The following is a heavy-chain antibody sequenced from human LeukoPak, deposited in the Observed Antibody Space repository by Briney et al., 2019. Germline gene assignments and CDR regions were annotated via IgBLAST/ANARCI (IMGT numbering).Heavy chain of an antibody. V-gene: IGHV4-34*01. CDR3: ARHLVPAAGHSPYYYYGMDV. D-gene: IGHD2-2*01. CDR1: GGSFIGYY. Sequence: SETLSLTCAVYGGSFIGYYWGWIRQPPGKGLEWIGEINHSGSTNYNPSLKSRVTISVDTSKNQFSLKLSSVTAADTAVYYCARHLVPAAGHSPYYYYGMDVWGQGTTVTVSS. J-gene: IGHJ6*02. CDR2: INHSGST.